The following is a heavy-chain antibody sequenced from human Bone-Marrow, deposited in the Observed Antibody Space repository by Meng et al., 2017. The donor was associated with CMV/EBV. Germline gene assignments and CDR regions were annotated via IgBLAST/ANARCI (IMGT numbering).Heavy chain of an antibody. CDR3: ARDCSSTSCFYQYYYYYGMDV. J-gene: IGHJ6*02. CDR2: ISSSSSYI. CDR1: GFTFSSYS. Sequence: GGSLRLSCAASGFTFSSYSMNWVRQAPGKGLEWVSSISSSSSYIYYADSVKGRFTISRGNAKNSLYLQMNSLRAEDTAVYYCARDCSSTSCFYQYYYYYGMDVWGQGTTVTVSS. V-gene: IGHV3-21*01. D-gene: IGHD2-2*01.